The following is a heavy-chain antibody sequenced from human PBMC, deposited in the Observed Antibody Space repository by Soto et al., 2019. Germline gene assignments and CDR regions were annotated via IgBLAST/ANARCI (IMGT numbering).Heavy chain of an antibody. V-gene: IGHV3-48*03. CDR1: GFSFSSSE. D-gene: IGHD2-21*02. CDR2: ISSSGSSI. CDR3: ARGGNSGWYFDL. Sequence: GGSLRLSCAASGFSFSSSEMNWVRQAPGKGLEWVSYISSSGSSIYYADSVKGRFTISRDNAGKSLYLQMNSLRAEDTAVYYCARGGNSGWYFDLWGRGTLVTVSS. J-gene: IGHJ2*01.